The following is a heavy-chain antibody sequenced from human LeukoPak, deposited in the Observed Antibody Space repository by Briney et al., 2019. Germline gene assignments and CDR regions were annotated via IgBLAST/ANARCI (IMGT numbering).Heavy chain of an antibody. Sequence: ASVRVSCKASGYTFTSHDINWVRQATGQGLEWLGWMSPNSGDTGYAQKFQGRVTMTSDSSISTAYMELSSLRSEDTAIYYCVRTPPNWGFDYWGQGTLVTVSS. CDR3: VRTPPNWGFDY. V-gene: IGHV1-8*01. J-gene: IGHJ4*02. CDR2: MSPNSGDT. D-gene: IGHD7-27*01. CDR1: GYTFTSHD.